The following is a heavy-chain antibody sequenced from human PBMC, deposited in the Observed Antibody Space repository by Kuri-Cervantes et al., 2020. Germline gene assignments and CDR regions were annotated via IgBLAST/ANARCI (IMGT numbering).Heavy chain of an antibody. V-gene: IGHV3-9*01. CDR2: ISWNSGYI. CDR3: AKDITRTFNSFDI. Sequence: GGSLRLSCEASGFTFDDHAMHWVRQGPGKGLEWVSGISWNSGYIVYADSVKGRLTISRDNAKNSLYLQMNSLRAEDTALYYCAKDITRTFNSFDIWGQGTMVTVSS. CDR1: GFTFDDHA. J-gene: IGHJ3*02. D-gene: IGHD1-14*01.